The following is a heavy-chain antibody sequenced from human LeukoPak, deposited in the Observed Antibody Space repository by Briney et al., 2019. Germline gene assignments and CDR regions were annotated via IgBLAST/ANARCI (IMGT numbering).Heavy chain of an antibody. D-gene: IGHD2-21*02. V-gene: IGHV1-2*02. J-gene: IGHJ4*02. Sequence: ASVKVSCKASGYTFTGYYMHWVRQAPGQGLEWMGWINPNSGGANYAQKFQGRVTMTRDTSISTAYMELSRLRSDDTAVYYRARGWSSPATAIRFDYWGQGTLVTVSS. CDR2: INPNSGGA. CDR3: ARGWSSPATAIRFDY. CDR1: GYTFTGYY.